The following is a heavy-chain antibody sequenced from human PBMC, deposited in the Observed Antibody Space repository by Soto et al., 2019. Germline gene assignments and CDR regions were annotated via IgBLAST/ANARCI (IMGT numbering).Heavy chain of an antibody. V-gene: IGHV3-30-3*01. CDR3: AKDRTSNFWSADFDS. CDR1: GFTFSSYA. Sequence: QVQLVESGGGVVQPGRSLRLSCAASGFTFSSYAMHWVRQAPGKGLEWVAVISYDGNDESYTDSVKGRFTISRDTSKNTLYLQMNSLRPEDTAVYYCAKDRTSNFWSADFDSWGQGTLIAVSS. D-gene: IGHD3-3*01. CDR2: ISYDGNDE. J-gene: IGHJ4*02.